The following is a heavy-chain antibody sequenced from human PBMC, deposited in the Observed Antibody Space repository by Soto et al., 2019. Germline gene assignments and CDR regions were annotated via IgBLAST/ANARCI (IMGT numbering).Heavy chain of an antibody. CDR1: GYIFTSYA. Sequence: ASVKVSCKTSGYIFTSYAMHWVRQAPGQRLEWMGWINAGNGDTKYSQTFQGRVTITRDTSASTAFMELSSLRSEDTAIYYCARELQGVYYFDFWGQGTLVTVSS. J-gene: IGHJ4*02. CDR3: ARELQGVYYFDF. D-gene: IGHD3-10*01. CDR2: INAGNGDT. V-gene: IGHV1-3*01.